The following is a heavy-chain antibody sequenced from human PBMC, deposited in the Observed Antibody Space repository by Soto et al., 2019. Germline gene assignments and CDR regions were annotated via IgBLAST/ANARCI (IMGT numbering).Heavy chain of an antibody. CDR1: GFNFKKFA. V-gene: IGHV3-23*01. J-gene: IGHJ4*02. CDR2: ISCCGGST. D-gene: IGHD6-19*01. CDR3: AKADVEQWLLPHLDK. Sequence: EVHLLESGGGVVQPGGSLRLSCVDSGFNFKKFAMSLVRQAPGEGLEWVSGISCCGGSTSYADSVKGRFSIARDDSTNTLSLQMNNLRVEDTAQYYCAKADVEQWLLPHLDKWGQGTLVTVS.